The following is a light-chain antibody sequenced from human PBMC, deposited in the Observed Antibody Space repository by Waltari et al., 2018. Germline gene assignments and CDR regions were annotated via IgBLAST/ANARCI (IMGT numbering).Light chain of an antibody. J-gene: IGKJ1*01. Sequence: DIVMTQSPLSLPVTPGEPASISCRSSQSLLHSSGNTFLDWYVQKPGQAPQLLIYLVSNRASGVPDRCSGSGSGTDFTLKISRVEAEDVGLYYCMQARQTPWTFGQGTKVEIK. CDR3: MQARQTPWT. CDR2: LVS. V-gene: IGKV2-28*01. CDR1: QSLLHSSGNTF.